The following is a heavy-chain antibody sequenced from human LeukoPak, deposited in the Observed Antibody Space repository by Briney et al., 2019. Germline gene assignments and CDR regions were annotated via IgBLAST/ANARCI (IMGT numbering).Heavy chain of an antibody. D-gene: IGHD2-21*02. CDR3: ASFIVVVTAMGWFDP. J-gene: IGHJ5*02. Sequence: PSETLSLTCAVYSGSFSGYYWSWIRQPPGKGLEWIGEINHSGSTNYNPSLKSRVTISVDTSKNQFSLKLSSVTAADTAVYYCASFIVVVTAMGWFDPWGQGTLVTVSS. CDR2: INHSGST. CDR1: SGSFSGYY. V-gene: IGHV4-34*01.